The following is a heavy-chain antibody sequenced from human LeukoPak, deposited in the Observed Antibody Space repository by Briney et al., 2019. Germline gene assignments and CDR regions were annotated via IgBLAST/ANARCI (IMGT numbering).Heavy chain of an antibody. V-gene: IGHV3-23*01. CDR1: GFTFSSYG. Sequence: PGGSLRLSCAASGFTFSSYGMSWVRQAPGKGLEWVSAISGSGGSTYYADSVKGRFTISRDNSKNTLYLQMNSLRAEDTAVYYCAKVGDYYDSSGYYYEAYWGQGTLVTVSS. CDR3: AKVGDYYDSSGYYYEAY. J-gene: IGHJ4*02. CDR2: ISGSGGST. D-gene: IGHD3-22*01.